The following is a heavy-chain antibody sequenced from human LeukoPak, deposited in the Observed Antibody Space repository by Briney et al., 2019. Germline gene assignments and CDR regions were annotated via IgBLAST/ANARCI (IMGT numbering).Heavy chain of an antibody. V-gene: IGHV4-34*01. J-gene: IGHJ4*02. Sequence: SETLSLTCAVYGGSFSGYYWSWIRQPPGKGLEWIGEINHSGSTNHNPSLKSRVTISVDTSKNQFSLKLSSVTAADTAVYYCMYSSSWYSIFYWGQGTLVTVSS. CDR1: GGSFSGYY. CDR2: INHSGST. CDR3: MYSSSWYSIFY. D-gene: IGHD6-13*01.